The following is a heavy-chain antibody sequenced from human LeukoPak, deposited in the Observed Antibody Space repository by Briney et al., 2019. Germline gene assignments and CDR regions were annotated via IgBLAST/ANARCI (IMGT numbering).Heavy chain of an antibody. V-gene: IGHV4-4*02. CDR2: IYHSGST. Sequence: SGTLSLTCAVSGGSISSSNWWSWVRQPPGKGLEWIGVIYHSGSTSYNRSLKSRVTISVDTSNNQLSLKVNSVTAADTAMYYCVKSNSRYQPWTLDIWGRGTMVTVSS. J-gene: IGHJ3*02. CDR3: VKSNSRYQPWTLDI. CDR1: GGSISSSNW. D-gene: IGHD2-2*01.